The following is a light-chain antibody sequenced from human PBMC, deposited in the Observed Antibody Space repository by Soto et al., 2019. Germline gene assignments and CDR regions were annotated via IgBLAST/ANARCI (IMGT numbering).Light chain of an antibody. Sequence: QSVLTQPTSASGTPGQSVTISCSGSGSNIGSNSVSWYQQVPGTAPKLLIYGDNRRPSGVPDRFTGSKSGTSAFLAISGLQSEDEADYYCESWDDSPSGLVLFGGGTKLTVL. V-gene: IGLV1-44*01. CDR1: GSNIGSNS. J-gene: IGLJ2*01. CDR2: GDN. CDR3: ESWDDSPSGLVL.